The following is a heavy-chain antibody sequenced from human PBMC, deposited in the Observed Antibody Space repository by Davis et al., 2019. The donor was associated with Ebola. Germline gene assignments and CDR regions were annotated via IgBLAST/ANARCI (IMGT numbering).Heavy chain of an antibody. D-gene: IGHD3-10*02. CDR1: GLTFSNYD. CDR2: VNSPSNYI. CDR3: ARDSGIFGDYYFDS. J-gene: IGHJ4*02. Sequence: PGGSLRLSCVDSGLTFSNYDMSWVRQAPGKGLEWVSSVNSPSNYIYYADSVMGRFTISRDNAKNSVYLQMNSLRAEDTAVYYCARDSGIFGDYYFDSWGQGTLVTVSS. V-gene: IGHV3-21*01.